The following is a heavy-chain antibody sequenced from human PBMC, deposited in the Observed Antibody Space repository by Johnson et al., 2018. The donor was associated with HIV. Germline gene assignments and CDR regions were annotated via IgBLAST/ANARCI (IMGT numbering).Heavy chain of an antibody. CDR1: GFTFDDYG. V-gene: IGHV3-20*04. Sequence: EVQLVESGGGVVRPGGSLRVSCTASGFTFDDYGMSWVRQAPGKGLEWVSGINWNGGSTGYADSVKGRVTISGDNSKTTLYLQMNSLRDEDTAVYYYANSLLLDAFDIWGQGTMVTVSS. J-gene: IGHJ3*02. D-gene: IGHD2-15*01. CDR2: INWNGGST. CDR3: ANSLLLDAFDI.